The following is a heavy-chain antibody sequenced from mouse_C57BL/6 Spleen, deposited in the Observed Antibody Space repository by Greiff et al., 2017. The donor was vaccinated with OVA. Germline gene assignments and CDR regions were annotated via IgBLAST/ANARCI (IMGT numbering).Heavy chain of an antibody. CDR2: ISSGGDYI. CDR3: TRDNWDGGFAY. D-gene: IGHD4-1*01. CDR1: GFTFSSYA. Sequence: EVQLQESGEGLVKPGGSLKLSCAASGFTFSSYAMSWVRQTPEKRLEWVAYISSGGDYIYYADTVKGRFTISRDNARNTLYLQMSSLKSEDTAMYYCTRDNWDGGFAYWGQGTLVTVSA. V-gene: IGHV5-9-1*02. J-gene: IGHJ3*01.